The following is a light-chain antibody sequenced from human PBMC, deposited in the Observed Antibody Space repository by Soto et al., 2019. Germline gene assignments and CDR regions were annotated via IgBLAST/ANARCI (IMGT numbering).Light chain of an antibody. CDR2: DAS. CDR1: QDISNY. J-gene: IGKJ1*01. V-gene: IGKV1-33*01. CDR3: QQYNSYTWT. Sequence: DIQMTQSPSSLSASVGDRVTITCQASQDISNYLNWYQQKPGKAPKLLIYDASNLETGVPPRFSGSGSGTEFTLTISSLQPDDVATYYCQQYNSYTWTLGQGTKVDIK.